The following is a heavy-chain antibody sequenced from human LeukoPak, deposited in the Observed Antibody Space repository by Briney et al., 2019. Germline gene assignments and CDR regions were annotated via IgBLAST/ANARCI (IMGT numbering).Heavy chain of an antibody. D-gene: IGHD2-2*01. J-gene: IGHJ4*02. CDR3: AKPGDIVVVPAAIDY. CDR2: ISGSGGST. Sequence: QPGGSLRLSCAASGFTFSSYAMSWVRQAPGKGLEWVSAISGSGGSTYYADSVKGRFTIARDNSKNTLYLQMNSLRAEDTAVYYCAKPGDIVVVPAAIDYWGQGTLVTVSS. CDR1: GFTFSSYA. V-gene: IGHV3-23*01.